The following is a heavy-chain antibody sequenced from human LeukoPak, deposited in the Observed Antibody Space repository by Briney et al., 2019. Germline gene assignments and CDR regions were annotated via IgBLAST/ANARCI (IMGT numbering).Heavy chain of an antibody. Sequence: PSETLSLTCAVYGGSFSGYYWSWIRQPPGKGLEWIGEIDHSGSTNYTPSLKGRVTISVDTSKNQFSLKLSSVTAADTAVYYCARGRGWSYYGSGSYSITPTNFDYWGQGTLVTVSS. CDR3: ARGRGWSYYGSGSYSITPTNFDY. CDR1: GGSFSGYY. J-gene: IGHJ4*02. D-gene: IGHD3-10*01. V-gene: IGHV4-34*01. CDR2: IDHSGST.